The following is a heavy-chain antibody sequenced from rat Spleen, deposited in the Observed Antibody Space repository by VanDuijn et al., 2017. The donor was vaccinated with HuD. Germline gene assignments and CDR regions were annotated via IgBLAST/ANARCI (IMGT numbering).Heavy chain of an antibody. Sequence: EVQLVESGGGLVQPGRSLKLSCAASGFTFSNFPMAWVRQAPTKGLEWVATISYGDSSGHSSTYYRDSVKGRFTISRDNEKSTLSLQMDSLRSEDTATYYCARRHYGYTDYFDYWGQGVMVTVSS. D-gene: IGHD1-9*01. CDR2: ISYGDSSGHSST. J-gene: IGHJ2*01. CDR1: GFTFSNFP. CDR3: ARRHYGYTDYFDY. V-gene: IGHV5-29*01.